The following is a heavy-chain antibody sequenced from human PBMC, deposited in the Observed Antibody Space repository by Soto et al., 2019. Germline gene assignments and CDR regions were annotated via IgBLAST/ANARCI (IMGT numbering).Heavy chain of an antibody. CDR2: IYYSGST. CDR1: GGSISSYY. CDR3: ASFGGGIAAAATGWFDP. Sequence: QVQLQESGPGLVKPSETLSLTCTVSGGSISSYYWSWIRQPPGKGLEWIGYIYYSGSTNYNPSLKRRVTITVDTSKNQVSLKMRSVTAADAAVYYCASFGGGIAAAATGWFDPWGQGTLVTVSS. J-gene: IGHJ5*02. D-gene: IGHD6-13*01. V-gene: IGHV4-59*08.